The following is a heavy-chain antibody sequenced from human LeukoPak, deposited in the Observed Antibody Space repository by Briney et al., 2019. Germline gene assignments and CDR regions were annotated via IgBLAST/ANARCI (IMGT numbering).Heavy chain of an antibody. V-gene: IGHV1-18*01. J-gene: IGHJ3*02. CDR1: GYTFYSYG. CDR2: ISAYIGNT. D-gene: IGHD5-24*01. Sequence: ASVKVSCKPSGYTFYSYGISGVRQAPGQGLEWMGWISAYIGNTNYAQKFQGRITMTTDTSTSTDYMDPRSLRSDDTAVYYCARDKERWLHLLDVFAIWGQGTMVTVSS. CDR3: ARDKERWLHLLDVFAI.